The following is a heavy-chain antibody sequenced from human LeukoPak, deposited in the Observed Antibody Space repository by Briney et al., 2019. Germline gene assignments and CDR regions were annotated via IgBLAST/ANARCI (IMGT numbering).Heavy chain of an antibody. V-gene: IGHV1-69*13. J-gene: IGHJ4*02. Sequence: GASVKVSCKASGGTFSSYAISWVRQAPGQGLEWMGGIIPIFGTANYAQKFQGRVTITADESTSTAYMELSSLRSEDTAVYYCARVAAEDTAMVLRGGYFDYWGQGTLVTVSS. CDR3: ARVAAEDTAMVLRGGYFDY. CDR1: GGTFSSYA. D-gene: IGHD5-18*01. CDR2: IIPIFGTA.